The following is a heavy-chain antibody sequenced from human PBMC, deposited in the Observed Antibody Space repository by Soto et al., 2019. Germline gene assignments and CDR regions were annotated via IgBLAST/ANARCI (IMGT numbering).Heavy chain of an antibody. Sequence: DVRLVESGGAVVQPGESLRLSCEVSGFTFSMYSMTWVRQAPGKGLEWVAKIPQEGGDGHYADSVQGRFTISRDNAKNSVFLQMNNLRAADTAVYYCARDQLILPAHDFFYGSDVWGQGATVTVS. V-gene: IGHV3-7*03. CDR1: GFTFSMYS. D-gene: IGHD2-21*02. CDR3: ARDQLILPAHDFFYGSDV. CDR2: IPQEGGDG. J-gene: IGHJ6*02.